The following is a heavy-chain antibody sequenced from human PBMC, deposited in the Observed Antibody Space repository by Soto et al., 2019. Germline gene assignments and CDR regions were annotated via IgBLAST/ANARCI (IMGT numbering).Heavy chain of an antibody. D-gene: IGHD2-15*01. Sequence: SETLSLTCTVSGGSISSGGYYWSWIRQHPGKGLEWIGYIYYSGSTYYNPSLKSRVTISVDTSKNQFSLKLSSVTAADTAVYYWARKRYCSGGSCYSWVYYYYYGMDVWGQGTTVTVSS. CDR2: IYYSGST. CDR1: GGSISSGGYY. CDR3: ARKRYCSGGSCYSWVYYYYYGMDV. V-gene: IGHV4-31*03. J-gene: IGHJ6*02.